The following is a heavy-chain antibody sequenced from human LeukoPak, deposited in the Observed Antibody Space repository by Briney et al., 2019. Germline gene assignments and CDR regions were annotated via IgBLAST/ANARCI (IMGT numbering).Heavy chain of an antibody. CDR1: GYTLTELS. CDR3: ARGPRHGSGSPPDDY. CDR2: FDPEDGET. D-gene: IGHD3-10*01. J-gene: IGHJ4*02. V-gene: IGHV1-24*01. Sequence: ASVKVSCKVSGYTLTELSMHWVRQAPGKGLEWMGGFDPEDGETIYAQKFQGRVTMTEDTSTDTAYMELSSLRSEDTAVYYCARGPRHGSGSPPDDYWGQGTLVTVSS.